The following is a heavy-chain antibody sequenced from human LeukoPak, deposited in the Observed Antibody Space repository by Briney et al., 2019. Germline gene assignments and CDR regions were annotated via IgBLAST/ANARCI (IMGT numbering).Heavy chain of an antibody. J-gene: IGHJ3*02. CDR3: ARDSGITFGGVILGAFDI. V-gene: IGHV3-53*01. D-gene: IGHD3-16*01. CDR1: GFTVSSNY. Sequence: GGSLRLSCAASGFTVSSNYMSWVRQAPGKGLEWVSVIYSGGSTYYADSVKGRFTVSRDNSKNTLYLQMNSLRAEDTAVYYCARDSGITFGGVILGAFDIWGQGTMVTVSS. CDR2: IYSGGST.